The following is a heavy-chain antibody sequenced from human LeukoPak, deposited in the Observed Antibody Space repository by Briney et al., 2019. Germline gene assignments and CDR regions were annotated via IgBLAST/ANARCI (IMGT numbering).Heavy chain of an antibody. V-gene: IGHV3-9*03. D-gene: IGHD2-2*01. CDR1: GFTFDDYD. CDR3: ANKKCSSSSCWFDY. CDR2: ISWNSART. Sequence: GGSLRLSCAASGFTFDDYDMHWVRQVPGKGLEWVSGISWNSARTGYGDSVKGRFAISRDNAKKTLYLQMNSLRAEDMALYYCANKKCSSSSCWFDYSGQGTLVTVSS. J-gene: IGHJ4*02.